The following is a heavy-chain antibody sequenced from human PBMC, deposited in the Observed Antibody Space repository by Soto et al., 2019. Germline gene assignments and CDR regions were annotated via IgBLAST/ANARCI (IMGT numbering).Heavy chain of an antibody. CDR1: GGSFSGYY. D-gene: IGHD4-4*01. V-gene: IGHV4-34*10. Sequence: SETLSLTCAVYGGSFSGYYWSWIRQPPGKGLEWIGEINHSGSTNYNPSLKSRVTMTEDTSTDTAYMELSSLRSEDTAVYYCATGPATVKNRVYYYYGMDVWGQGTTVTVSS. J-gene: IGHJ6*02. CDR3: ATGPATVKNRVYYYYGMDV. CDR2: INHSGST.